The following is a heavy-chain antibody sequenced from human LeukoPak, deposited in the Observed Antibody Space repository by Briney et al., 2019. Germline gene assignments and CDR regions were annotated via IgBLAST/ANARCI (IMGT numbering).Heavy chain of an antibody. Sequence: ASVKVSRKASGYTFTDYYMHWVRQAPGQGLEWMGWINPHSGGTNYAQKFQGRVTMTRDTSISTAYMELSRLRSDDSAVYYCARFDQVSETAGGYWGQGTLVTVSS. CDR2: INPHSGGT. V-gene: IGHV1-2*02. CDR3: ARFDQVSETAGGY. D-gene: IGHD5/OR15-5a*01. CDR1: GYTFTDYY. J-gene: IGHJ4*02.